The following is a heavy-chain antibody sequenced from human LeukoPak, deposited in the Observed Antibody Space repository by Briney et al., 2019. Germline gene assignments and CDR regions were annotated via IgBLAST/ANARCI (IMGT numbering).Heavy chain of an antibody. Sequence: SETLSLTCTVSGGSISSYYWSWIRQPPGKGLEWIGYISYIGSTNYNPSLKSRVTISVDTSKNQFSLKLSSVTAADTAVYYCARRNPYYGSGSYYYYYYMDVWGKGTTVTISS. D-gene: IGHD3-10*01. J-gene: IGHJ6*03. CDR1: GGSISSYY. V-gene: IGHV4-59*08. CDR2: ISYIGST. CDR3: ARRNPYYGSGSYYYYYYMDV.